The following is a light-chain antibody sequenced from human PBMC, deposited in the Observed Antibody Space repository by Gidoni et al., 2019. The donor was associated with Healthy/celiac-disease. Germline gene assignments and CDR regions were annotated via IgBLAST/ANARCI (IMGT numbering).Light chain of an antibody. CDR2: KAS. J-gene: IGKJ1*01. Sequence: DIQMTQSPSTLSASVGDRVTITCRASQSISSWLAWYQQKPGKAPKLLIYKASSLESGVPSRFSGSGSGTEFTLTISSLQPDDFATYYCQQYNSYSPRWTFXQXTKVEIK. CDR3: QQYNSYSPRWT. CDR1: QSISSW. V-gene: IGKV1-5*03.